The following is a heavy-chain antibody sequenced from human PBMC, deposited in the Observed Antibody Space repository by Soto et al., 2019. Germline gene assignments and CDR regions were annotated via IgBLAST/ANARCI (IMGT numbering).Heavy chain of an antibody. CDR2: INHSGST. Sequence: PSETLSLTCAVYGGSFSGYYWSWIRQPPGKGLEWIGEINHSGSTNYNPSLKSRVTISVDTSKNQFSLKLSSVTAADTAVYYCARGVKWLVQGYYYGMDVWGQGTTVTVSS. J-gene: IGHJ6*02. CDR1: GGSFSGYY. V-gene: IGHV4-34*01. D-gene: IGHD6-19*01. CDR3: ARGVKWLVQGYYYGMDV.